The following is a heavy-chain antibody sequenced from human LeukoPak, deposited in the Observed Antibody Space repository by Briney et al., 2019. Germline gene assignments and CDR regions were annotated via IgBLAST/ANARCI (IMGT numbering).Heavy chain of an antibody. J-gene: IGHJ4*02. CDR1: GFTFSDYW. D-gene: IGHD3-22*01. V-gene: IGHV3-7*01. CDR3: ARNSNFDTHDY. Sequence: PGGSLRLSCAASGFTFSDYWMSWVRQAPGKGLEWVATIDQDGRDKFSVDSVKGRFTISRDNARNSLYLQMNSLSAEDTAVYYCARNSNFDTHDYWGQGTLVTVSS. CDR2: IDQDGRDK.